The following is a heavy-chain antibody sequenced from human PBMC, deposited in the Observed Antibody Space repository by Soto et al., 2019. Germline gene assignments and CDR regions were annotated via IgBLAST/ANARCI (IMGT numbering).Heavy chain of an antibody. D-gene: IGHD3-16*02. CDR2: INHSGST. CDR3: ARDHLRLGELSSSTPPYFDY. Sequence: SETLSLTCAVYGGSFSGYYWSWIRQPPGKGLEWIGEINHSGSTNYNPSLKSRVTISVDTSKNQFSLKLSSVTAADTAVYYCARDHLRLGELSSSTPPYFDYWGQGTLVTVSS. J-gene: IGHJ4*02. V-gene: IGHV4-34*01. CDR1: GGSFSGYY.